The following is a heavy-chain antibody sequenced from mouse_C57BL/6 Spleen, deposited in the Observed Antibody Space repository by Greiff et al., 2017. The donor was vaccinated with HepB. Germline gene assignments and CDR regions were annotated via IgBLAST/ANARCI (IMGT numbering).Heavy chain of an antibody. CDR1: GYAFTNYL. V-gene: IGHV1-54*01. CDR3: ARVSGYGSSYGAMDY. Sequence: QVQLQQSGAELVRPGTSVKVSCKASGYAFTNYLIEWVKQRPGQGLEWIGVINPGSGGTNYNEKFKGKATLTADKSSSTAYMQLSSLTSEDSAVYFCARVSGYGSSYGAMDYWGQGTSVTVSS. D-gene: IGHD1-1*01. J-gene: IGHJ4*01. CDR2: INPGSGGT.